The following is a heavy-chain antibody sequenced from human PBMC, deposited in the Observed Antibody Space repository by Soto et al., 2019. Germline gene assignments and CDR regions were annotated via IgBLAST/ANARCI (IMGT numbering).Heavy chain of an antibody. CDR2: ISGSGGRS. CDR1: GFTFSNYA. V-gene: IGHV3-23*01. J-gene: IGHJ4*02. Sequence: EVQLLDSGGGLVQPGGSLRLSCAASGFTFSNYAMTWVRQGPGKGLEWVSGISGSGGRSYYADSVKGRFTISRVNSKSTLYLQMNSLRAEDTAVYYCAKAYFVWSSERPYYFDYWGQGALVTVSS. D-gene: IGHD3-16*01. CDR3: AKAYFVWSSERPYYFDY.